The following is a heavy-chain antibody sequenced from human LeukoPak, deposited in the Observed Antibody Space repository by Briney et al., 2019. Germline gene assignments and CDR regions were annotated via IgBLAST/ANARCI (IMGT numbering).Heavy chain of an antibody. V-gene: IGHV3-21*01. CDR1: GFTFSRFS. J-gene: IGHJ4*02. CDR3: ALVGATSWAPFDY. D-gene: IGHD1-26*01. Sequence: PGGSLRLSCAVSGFTFSRFSMTWVRQAPGKGLEWVSSISSSSSYIYYRDSVKGRFTISRDNAKNSLYLQMRSLRAEDTAVYYCALVGATSWAPFDYWGQGTLVTVSS. CDR2: ISSSSSYI.